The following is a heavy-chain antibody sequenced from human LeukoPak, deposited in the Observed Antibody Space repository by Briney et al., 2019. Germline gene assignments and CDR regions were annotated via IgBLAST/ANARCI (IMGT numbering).Heavy chain of an antibody. D-gene: IGHD3-22*01. Sequence: GGSLRLSCAASGFTFSTYSMNWVRQAPGKGLEWVSYISSSSSTIYYADSVKGRFTISRDNAKNSLYLQMNSLRDEDTAVYYCARSDRYDSSGYTLNYYYYGMDVWGQGTTVTVSS. V-gene: IGHV3-48*02. CDR2: ISSSSSTI. J-gene: IGHJ6*02. CDR3: ARSDRYDSSGYTLNYYYYGMDV. CDR1: GFTFSTYS.